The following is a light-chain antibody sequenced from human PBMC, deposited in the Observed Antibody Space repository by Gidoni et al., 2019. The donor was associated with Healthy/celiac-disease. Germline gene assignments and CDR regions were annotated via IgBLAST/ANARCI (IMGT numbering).Light chain of an antibody. CDR2: LGS. CDR1: QSLLHSNGYNY. Sequence: DIVMTQSPLSLPVTPGEPASISCRSSQSLLHSNGYNYLDWYLQKPGQSPQLLIYLGSNRASGVPERFSGSGSGTDFTLKISRVEAEDVGVYYCMQALQTPLTFGGGTKLEIK. CDR3: MQALQTPLT. J-gene: IGKJ4*01. V-gene: IGKV2-28*01.